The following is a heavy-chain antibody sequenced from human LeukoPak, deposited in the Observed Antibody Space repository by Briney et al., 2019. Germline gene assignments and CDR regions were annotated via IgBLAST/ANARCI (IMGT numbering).Heavy chain of an antibody. CDR2: FDPEDGET. CDR1: GYTLTELS. D-gene: IGHD5-12*01. CDR3: ATVNRGCSGYDHYYYMDV. Sequence: ASVKVSCKVSGYTLTELSMHWVRQAPGKGLEWMGGFDPEDGETIYAQKFQGRVTMTEDTSTDTAYTELSSLRPEDTAVYYCATVNRGCSGYDHYYYMDVWGKGTTVTISS. V-gene: IGHV1-24*01. J-gene: IGHJ6*03.